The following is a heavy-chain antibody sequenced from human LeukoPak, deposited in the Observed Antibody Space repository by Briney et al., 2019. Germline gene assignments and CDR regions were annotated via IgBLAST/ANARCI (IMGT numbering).Heavy chain of an antibody. V-gene: IGHV1-2*02. Sequence: ASVKVSCKASGYTFTGYYMHWVRQAPGQGLEWMGWISPNSGGTNYAQKFQGRVTMTRDTSISTAYMELSRLRSDDTAVYYCARDLSGAMTTVTCADYWGQGTLVTVSS. CDR2: ISPNSGGT. CDR1: GYTFTGYY. CDR3: ARDLSGAMTTVTCADY. D-gene: IGHD4-17*01. J-gene: IGHJ4*02.